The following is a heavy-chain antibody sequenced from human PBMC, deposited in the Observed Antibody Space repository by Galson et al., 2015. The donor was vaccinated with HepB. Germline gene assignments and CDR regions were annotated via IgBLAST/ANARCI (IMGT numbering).Heavy chain of an antibody. CDR3: AKHLRGSYSFDY. CDR1: GFSVSTHA. V-gene: IGHV3-23*01. CDR2: IGESGVTT. Sequence: SLRLSCAASGFSVSTHAMSWARQPPGRGLEWVSAIGESGVTTYYANSVRGRFTIYRDYFINTQYLQMDSLRVEDTAIYYCAKHLRGSYSFDYWGQGILVSVSS. D-gene: IGHD3-10*01. J-gene: IGHJ4*02.